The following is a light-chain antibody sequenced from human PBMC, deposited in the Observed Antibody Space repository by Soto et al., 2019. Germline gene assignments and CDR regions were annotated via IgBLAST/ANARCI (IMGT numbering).Light chain of an antibody. CDR1: QSVSTS. CDR2: DAS. CDR3: QQRNNWPPEFT. Sequence: ERVLAQCVGTACWSPRARAPLSCRSIQSVSTSLAWYQHKPGQAPRLLIYDASNRATGVPDRFSGSGSGTDFTLTISSLEPEDFAVSFCQQRNNWPPEFTFCAGTKVDIK. J-gene: IGKJ3*01. V-gene: IGKV3-11*01.